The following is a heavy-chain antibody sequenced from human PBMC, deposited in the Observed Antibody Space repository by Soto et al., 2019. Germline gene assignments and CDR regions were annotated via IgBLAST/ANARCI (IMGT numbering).Heavy chain of an antibody. D-gene: IGHD3-10*01. CDR3: ARAEYYYGSGAFFDY. Sequence: QVQLVQSGAEVKKPGSSVKVSCKASGGTFSSYTISWVRQAPGQGLEWMGRIIPILGIANYAQKFQGRVTITAAKSTSTAYMELSSLRSEATAVYYCARAEYYYGSGAFFDYWGQGTLVTVSS. V-gene: IGHV1-69*02. CDR1: GGTFSSYT. J-gene: IGHJ4*02. CDR2: IIPILGIA.